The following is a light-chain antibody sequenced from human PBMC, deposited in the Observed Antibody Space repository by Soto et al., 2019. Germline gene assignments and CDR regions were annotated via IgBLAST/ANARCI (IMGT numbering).Light chain of an antibody. J-gene: IGKJ1*01. V-gene: IGKV3-20*01. Sequence: EIVLTQSPGTLSLSPRERATLCCRASQSVNDNYLAWYQHKPGQAPRLLSYGASSRAPGIPDRFSGSGSGTDFTLIISRLEPEEFAIYYCQQYAASPRTFGQGTQVEVK. CDR1: QSVNDNY. CDR3: QQYAASPRT. CDR2: GAS.